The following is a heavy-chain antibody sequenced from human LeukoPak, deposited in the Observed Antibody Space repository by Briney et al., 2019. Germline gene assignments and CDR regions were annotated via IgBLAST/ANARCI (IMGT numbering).Heavy chain of an antibody. Sequence: ASVTVSFKASGYTFTGYYMHWVRQAPGQGLEWMGWINPNSGGTNYAQKFQGRVTMTRDTSISTAYMELSRLRSDDTAVYYCARLYSSARRAFDIWGQGTMVTVSS. CDR3: ARLYSSARRAFDI. CDR2: INPNSGGT. J-gene: IGHJ3*02. D-gene: IGHD6-19*01. CDR1: GYTFTGYY. V-gene: IGHV1-2*02.